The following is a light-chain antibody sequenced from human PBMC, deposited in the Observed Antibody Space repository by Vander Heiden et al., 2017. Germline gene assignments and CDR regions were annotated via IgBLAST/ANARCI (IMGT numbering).Light chain of an antibody. CDR2: DAS. Sequence: EIVLTHSPATLSLSPGERATLSCRASQSVSSYLAWYQQKPGQAPRLLIYDASNRATCIPAMFIFTGSPTYFTLTLSRLSPEDFAFSYCQQRRNWTITFGQGTRLEIK. CDR3: QQRRNWTIT. J-gene: IGKJ5*01. V-gene: IGKV3-11*01. CDR1: QSVSSY.